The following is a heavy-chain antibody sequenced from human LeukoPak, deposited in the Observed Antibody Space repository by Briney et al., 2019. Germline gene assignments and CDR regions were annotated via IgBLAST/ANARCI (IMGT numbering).Heavy chain of an antibody. Sequence: PGGSLRLSCAASGFTFSSYGMSWVRQAPGKGLEWVSAISGSGGSTYYADSVKGRFTISRDNSKNTLYLQVNSLRAEDTAVYYCANSMVRGVMGNWGQGTLVTVSS. CDR3: ANSMVRGVMGN. CDR2: ISGSGGST. D-gene: IGHD3-10*01. J-gene: IGHJ4*02. CDR1: GFTFSSYG. V-gene: IGHV3-23*01.